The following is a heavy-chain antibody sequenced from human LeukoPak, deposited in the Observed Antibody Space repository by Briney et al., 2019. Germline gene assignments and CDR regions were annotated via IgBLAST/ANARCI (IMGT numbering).Heavy chain of an antibody. J-gene: IGHJ5*02. CDR2: INHSGST. V-gene: IGHV4-34*01. CDR3: ARGQGGYSYGPERSPIRYNWFDP. CDR1: GGSFSGYY. Sequence: PSETLSLTCAVYGGSFSGYYWSWIRQPPGKGLEWIGEINHSGSTNYNPSIKSRVTISVDTSKNQFSLKLSSVTAADTAVYYCARGQGGYSYGPERSPIRYNWFDPWGQGTLVTVSS. D-gene: IGHD5-18*01.